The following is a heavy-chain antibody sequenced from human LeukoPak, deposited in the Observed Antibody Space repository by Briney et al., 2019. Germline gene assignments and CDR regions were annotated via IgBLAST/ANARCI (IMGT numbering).Heavy chain of an antibody. V-gene: IGHV3-48*01. CDR1: GFTFSSYS. Sequence: GGSLRLSCAASGFTFSSYSMNWVRQAPGKGLEWVSYISSSSTIYYADSVKGRFTISRDNAKNSLYLQMNSLRAEDTAVYYCARSNYDFWSGYYTEGGYFDYWGQGTLVTVSS. CDR3: ARSNYDFWSGYYTEGGYFDY. J-gene: IGHJ4*02. CDR2: ISSSSTI. D-gene: IGHD3-3*01.